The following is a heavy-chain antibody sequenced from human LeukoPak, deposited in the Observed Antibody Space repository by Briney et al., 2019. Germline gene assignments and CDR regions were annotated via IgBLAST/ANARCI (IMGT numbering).Heavy chain of an antibody. CDR3: ARRTPGPQLDEYVAYFFDH. CDR1: GGSFSGYY. CDR2: IYSSGAT. J-gene: IGHJ4*02. Sequence: PSETLSLTCAVYGGSFSGYYWIWIRQTPGQALEWIGHIYSSGATKYNPSLKSRATILLDTSKNQLSLKLSSVSAADTAVYYCARRTPGPQLDEYVAYFFDHWGQGTQVTVSS. D-gene: IGHD2-2*01. V-gene: IGHV4-4*09.